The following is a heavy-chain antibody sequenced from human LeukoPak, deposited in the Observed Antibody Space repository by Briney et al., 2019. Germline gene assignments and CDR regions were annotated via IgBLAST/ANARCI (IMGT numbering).Heavy chain of an antibody. CDR2: ISSSSSYI. Sequence: GGSLRLSCAASGFTFSSYSMNWVRQAPGKGLEWVSSISSSSSYIYYADSVKGRFTISRDNSKNTLYLQMNSLRAEDTAVYYCAKGRAFDYWGQGTLVTVSS. CDR1: GFTFSSYS. V-gene: IGHV3-21*04. CDR3: AKGRAFDY. J-gene: IGHJ4*02.